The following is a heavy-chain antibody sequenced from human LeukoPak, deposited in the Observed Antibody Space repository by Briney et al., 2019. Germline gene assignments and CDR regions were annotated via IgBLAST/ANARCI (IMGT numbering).Heavy chain of an antibody. D-gene: IGHD3-10*01. CDR3: ARVGGDAFDI. Sequence: SETLSLTCTVSGGSVSSGSYYWSWIRQPPGKGLEWIGYIYYSGSTNYNPSLKSRVTISVDTSKNQFSLKLNSVTAADTAVYYCARVGGDAFDIWGQGTMVTVSS. J-gene: IGHJ3*02. V-gene: IGHV4-61*01. CDR1: GGSVSSGSYY. CDR2: IYYSGST.